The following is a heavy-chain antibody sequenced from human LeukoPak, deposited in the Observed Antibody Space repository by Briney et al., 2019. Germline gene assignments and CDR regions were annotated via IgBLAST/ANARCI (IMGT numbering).Heavy chain of an antibody. J-gene: IGHJ4*02. D-gene: IGHD7-27*01. CDR2: MNPNSGNT. CDR1: GYTFTSYD. V-gene: IGHV1-8*03. Sequence: ASVKVSCKASGYTFTSYDINWVRQATGQGLEWMGWMNPNSGNTGYAQKFQGRVTITRNTSISTAYMELSSLRSEDTAVYYCARESDLTGNFDYWGQGTLVTVSS. CDR3: ARESDLTGNFDY.